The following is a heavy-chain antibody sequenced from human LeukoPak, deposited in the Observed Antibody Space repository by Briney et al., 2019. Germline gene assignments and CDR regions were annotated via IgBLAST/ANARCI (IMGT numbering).Heavy chain of an antibody. Sequence: GGSLRLSCAASGFTFSSYSMNWVRQAPGKGLEWVSSISSSSSYIYYADSVKGRFTISRDNAKNSLYLQMNSLRAEDTAVYYCAKAVRYYDSSGIDYWGQGTLVTVSS. CDR3: AKAVRYYDSSGIDY. CDR2: ISSSSSYI. D-gene: IGHD3-22*01. CDR1: GFTFSSYS. V-gene: IGHV3-21*01. J-gene: IGHJ4*02.